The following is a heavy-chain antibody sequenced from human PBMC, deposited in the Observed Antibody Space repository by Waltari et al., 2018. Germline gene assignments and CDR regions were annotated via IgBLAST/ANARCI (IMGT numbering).Heavy chain of an antibody. V-gene: IGHV1-46*01. CDR3: AREDSSAAVDY. J-gene: IGHJ4*02. CDR1: GYTFTSYY. D-gene: IGHD6-13*01. CDR2: INPSGGST. Sequence: QVQLVQSGAEVKKPGASVTVSFKASGYTFTSYYMHWVRQAPGQGLEWMGIINPSGGSTSYAQKFQGRVTMTRDTSTSTVYMELRSLRSEDTAVYYCAREDSSAAVDYWGQGTLVTVSS.